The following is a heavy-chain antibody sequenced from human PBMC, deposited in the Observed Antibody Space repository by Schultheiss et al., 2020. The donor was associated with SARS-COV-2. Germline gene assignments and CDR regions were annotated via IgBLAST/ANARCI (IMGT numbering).Heavy chain of an antibody. CDR3: ARGGSVVAATLFNY. Sequence: ASVKVSCKASGYTFTSYDINWVRQATGQGLEWMGIINPSGGSTSYAQKFQGRVTMTRDTSTSTVYMELSSLRSEDTAVYYCARGGSVVAATLFNYWGQGTLVTVSS. V-gene: IGHV1-46*01. CDR1: GYTFTSYD. CDR2: INPSGGST. J-gene: IGHJ4*02. D-gene: IGHD2-15*01.